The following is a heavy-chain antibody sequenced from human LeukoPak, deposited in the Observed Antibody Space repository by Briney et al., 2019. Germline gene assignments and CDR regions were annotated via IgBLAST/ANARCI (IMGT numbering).Heavy chain of an antibody. V-gene: IGHV4-30-4*01. CDR3: ARVRTRKTFDY. D-gene: IGHD3-10*01. CDR1: GGSISSGDCY. CDR2: IYYSGST. Sequence: KPSQTLSLTCTVSGGSISSGDCYWSWIRQPPGKGLEWIGYIYYSGSTYYNPSLKSRVTISVDTSKNQFSLKLSSVTAADTAVYYCARVRTRKTFDYWGQGTLVTVSS. J-gene: IGHJ4*02.